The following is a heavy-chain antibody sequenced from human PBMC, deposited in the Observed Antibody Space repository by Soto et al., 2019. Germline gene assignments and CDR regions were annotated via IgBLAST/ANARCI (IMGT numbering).Heavy chain of an antibody. J-gene: IGHJ4*02. CDR3: IRHDPNWYWY. Sequence: HPGGSLRLSCATSGFTFRDHGMSWVRQASGKGLEWVGRIRSKGNNYATAYAASVTGRFIVSRDDSKNTAYLQMDSLKTDDTAVYYCIRHDPNWYWYWGRGTLVTVSS. CDR2: IRSKGNNYAT. CDR1: GFTFRDHG. D-gene: IGHD2-8*02. V-gene: IGHV3-73*01.